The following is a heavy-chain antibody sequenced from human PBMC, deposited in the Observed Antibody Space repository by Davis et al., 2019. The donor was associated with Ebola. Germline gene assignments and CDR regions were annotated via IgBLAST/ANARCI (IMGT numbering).Heavy chain of an antibody. CDR3: ADSWLPTGQ. D-gene: IGHD6-19*01. Sequence: GESLKISCAASGFTFSSYWMHWVRQAPGKGLVWVSRISNDGSSTYYADSVKGRFTISRDNAKNTLYLQMNSLRAEDTAVYYCADSWLPTGQWGQGTLVTVSS. J-gene: IGHJ4*02. V-gene: IGHV3-74*01. CDR1: GFTFSSYW. CDR2: ISNDGSST.